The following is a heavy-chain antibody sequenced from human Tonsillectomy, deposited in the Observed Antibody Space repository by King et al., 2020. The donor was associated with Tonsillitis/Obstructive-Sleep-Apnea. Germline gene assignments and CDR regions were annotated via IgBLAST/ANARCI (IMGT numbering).Heavy chain of an antibody. CDR2: IHYSGST. CDR3: ARDPRGYDSSGYYYYYGMDV. V-gene: IGHV4-59*01. Sequence: VQLQESGPGLVKPSEPLSLTCTVSGGSISSYYWSWLRQPPGKGLEWIGYIHYSGSTNYNPSLKSRVTISVDTSKSQFSLKLSSVTAADTAVYYCARDPRGYDSSGYYYYYGMDVWGQGTTVTVSS. D-gene: IGHD3-22*01. CDR1: GGSISSYY. J-gene: IGHJ6*02.